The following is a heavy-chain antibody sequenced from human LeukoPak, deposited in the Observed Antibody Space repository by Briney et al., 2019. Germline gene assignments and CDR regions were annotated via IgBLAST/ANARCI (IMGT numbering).Heavy chain of an antibody. D-gene: IGHD3-3*01. Sequence: GGSLRLSCAASGFTVSSNYMSWVRQAPGKGLEWVSVIYSGGSTYYADSVKGRFTISRDNAKNSLYLQMNSLRAEDTAVYYCARVLLRGYDFWSGYYGGDYWGQGTLVTVSS. CDR1: GFTVSSNY. V-gene: IGHV3-53*01. CDR2: IYSGGST. CDR3: ARVLLRGYDFWSGYYGGDY. J-gene: IGHJ4*02.